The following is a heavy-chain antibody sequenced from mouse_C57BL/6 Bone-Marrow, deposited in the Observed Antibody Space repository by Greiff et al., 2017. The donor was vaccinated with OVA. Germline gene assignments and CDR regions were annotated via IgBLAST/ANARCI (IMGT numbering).Heavy chain of an antibody. CDR1: GFTFSSYA. J-gene: IGHJ4*01. D-gene: IGHD2-1*01. CDR2: IGSGGDYT. Sequence: EVMLVESGAGLVKPGGSLKLSCAASGFTFSSYAMSWVRQTPEKGLEWVAYIGSGGDYTYYADTVKGRFTISRDNARNTLYLQMSSLKSEDTAMYYCTRLLDAMDYWGQGTSVTVSS. V-gene: IGHV5-9-1*02. CDR3: TRLLDAMDY.